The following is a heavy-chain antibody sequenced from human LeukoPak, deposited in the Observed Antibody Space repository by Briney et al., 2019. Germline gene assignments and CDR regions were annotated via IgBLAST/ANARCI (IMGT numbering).Heavy chain of an antibody. CDR3: ARAETYYDFWSGYIFDY. CDR1: GGSISSSSYY. V-gene: IGHV4-39*01. D-gene: IGHD3-3*01. CDR2: IYYSGST. J-gene: IGHJ4*02. Sequence: SETLSLTCTVSGGSISSSSYYWGWIRQPPGKGLEWIGSIYYSGSTYYNPSLKSRVTISVDKSKNQFSLKLSSVTAADTAVYYCARAETYYDFWSGYIFDYWGQGTLVTVSS.